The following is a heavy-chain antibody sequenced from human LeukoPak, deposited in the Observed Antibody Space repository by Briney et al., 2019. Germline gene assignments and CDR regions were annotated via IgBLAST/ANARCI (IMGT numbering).Heavy chain of an antibody. Sequence: SETLSLTCTVSGYSISSGYYWGWIRQPPGKGLEWIGSIYHSGSTYYNPSLKSRVTISVDTSKNQFSLKLSSVTAADTAVYYCARVPAVGELLYYFDYWGQGTLVTVSS. V-gene: IGHV4-38-2*02. CDR3: ARVPAVGELLYYFDY. CDR1: GYSISSGYY. D-gene: IGHD1-26*01. J-gene: IGHJ4*02. CDR2: IYHSGST.